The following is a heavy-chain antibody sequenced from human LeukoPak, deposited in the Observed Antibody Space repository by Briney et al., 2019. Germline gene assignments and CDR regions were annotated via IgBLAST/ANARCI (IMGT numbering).Heavy chain of an antibody. CDR2: ASGSGGST. CDR1: GFTFSSYA. CDR3: ATHETDNSSSWYVDY. D-gene: IGHD6-13*01. Sequence: GGSLRLSCAASGFTFSSYAMSWVRQAPGKGLEWVSAASGSGGSTYYADFVKGRFTISRDNSKNTLYLQMNSLRAEDTAVYYCATHETDNSSSWYVDYWGQGTLVTVSS. V-gene: IGHV3-23*01. J-gene: IGHJ4*02.